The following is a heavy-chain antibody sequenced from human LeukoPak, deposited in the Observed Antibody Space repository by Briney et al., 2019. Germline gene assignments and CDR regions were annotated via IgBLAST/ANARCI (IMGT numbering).Heavy chain of an antibody. CDR1: GGSFSGYY. CDR3: ARPYCSSASCYDWDDY. Sequence: SETLSLPCAVCGGSFSGYYWRGLRQPPGRGVEWIGEINHSGSTNYNPSLKSRVTISVDTSKNQFSMKLSSVTAADTAVYYCARPYCSSASCYDWDDYWGQGTLVTVSS. D-gene: IGHD2-2*01. CDR2: INHSGST. V-gene: IGHV4-34*01. J-gene: IGHJ4*02.